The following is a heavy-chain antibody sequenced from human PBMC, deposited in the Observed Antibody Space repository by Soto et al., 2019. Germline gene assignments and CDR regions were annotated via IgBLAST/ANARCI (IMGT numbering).Heavy chain of an antibody. CDR2: ISTYNGNT. D-gene: IGHD6-13*01. J-gene: IGHJ4*02. CDR1: GYTFTTYG. CDR3: AREFQQQALDY. Sequence: ASVKVSCKASGYTFTTYGISWVRQAPGQGREWMGWISTYNGNTNYAQKLQGRVTMTTDTSTSTAYMELRSLRSDDTAVYYCAREFQQQALDYWGRGTLVTVSS. V-gene: IGHV1-18*01.